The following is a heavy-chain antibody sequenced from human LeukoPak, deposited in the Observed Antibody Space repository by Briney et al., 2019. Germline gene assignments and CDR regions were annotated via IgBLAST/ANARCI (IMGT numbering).Heavy chain of an antibody. J-gene: IGHJ4*02. CDR3: ARGEDSSSSDY. Sequence: GGSLRLSCAASGFTVSSNYISWVRQAPGKGLEWVSVIYSGGSTYYADSVKGRFTISRDNSKNTLYLQMNSLRAEDTAVYYCARGEDSSSSDYWGQGTLVTVSS. CDR2: IYSGGST. CDR1: GFTVSSNY. D-gene: IGHD6-6*01. V-gene: IGHV3-66*02.